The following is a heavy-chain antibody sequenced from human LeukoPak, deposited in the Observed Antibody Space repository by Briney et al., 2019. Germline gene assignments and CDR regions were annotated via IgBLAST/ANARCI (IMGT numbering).Heavy chain of an antibody. CDR3: ARDLYSSGWYGVDY. CDR1: GFTFSSYG. J-gene: IGHJ4*02. Sequence: GGSLRLSCAASGFTFSSYGMPWVRQAPGKGLEWVAVIWYDGSNKYYADSVKGRSTISRDNSKNTLYLQMNSLRAEDTAVYYCARDLYSSGWYGVDYWGQGTLVTVSS. V-gene: IGHV3-33*01. CDR2: IWYDGSNK. D-gene: IGHD6-19*01.